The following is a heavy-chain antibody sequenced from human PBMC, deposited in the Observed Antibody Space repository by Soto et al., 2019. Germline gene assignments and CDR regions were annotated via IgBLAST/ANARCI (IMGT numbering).Heavy chain of an antibody. V-gene: IGHV5-51*01. CDR2: ILPDDSDT. J-gene: IGHJ4*02. CDR3: FRGGVTSRTFDY. D-gene: IGHD3-10*01. CDR1: GYIIKGYW. Sequence: GVTLNLSWKASGYIIKGYWIGWVSPMPGQGLEWMGIILPDDSDTRYSPSFQGHVTISVDKSISTAYVQWSSLKASDSAIYYCFRGGVTSRTFDYWGQRTLVTVS.